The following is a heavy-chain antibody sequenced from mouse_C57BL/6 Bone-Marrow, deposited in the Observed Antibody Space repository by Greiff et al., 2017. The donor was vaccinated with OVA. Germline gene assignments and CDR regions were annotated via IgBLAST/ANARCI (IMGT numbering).Heavy chain of an antibody. CDR3: ARSSTTVVAYYFDY. V-gene: IGHV1-81*01. J-gene: IGHJ2*01. Sequence: VQLQESGAELARPGASVKLSCKASGYTFTSYGISWVKQRTGQGLEWIGEIYPRSGNTYYNEKFKGKATLTADKSSSTAYMELRSLTSEDSAVYFCARSSTTVVAYYFDYWGQGTTLTVSS. D-gene: IGHD1-1*01. CDR2: IYPRSGNT. CDR1: GYTFTSYG.